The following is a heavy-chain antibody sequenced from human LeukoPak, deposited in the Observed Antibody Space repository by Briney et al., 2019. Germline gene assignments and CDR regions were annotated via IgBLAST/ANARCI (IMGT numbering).Heavy chain of an antibody. J-gene: IGHJ4*02. CDR3: ARGGYYFDY. Sequence: PGGSLRLSCAASGFTFRSYWMHWVRQAPGKGLVWVSRINSDGSSTNYAASVKGRFTISRDNAKNTLYQQMDSLRAEDTAVYYCARGGYYFDYWGQGTLVTVSS. V-gene: IGHV3-74*01. D-gene: IGHD3-16*01. CDR2: INSDGSST. CDR1: GFTFRSYW.